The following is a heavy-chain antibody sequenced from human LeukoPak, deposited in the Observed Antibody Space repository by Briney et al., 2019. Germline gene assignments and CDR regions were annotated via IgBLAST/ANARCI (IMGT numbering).Heavy chain of an antibody. Sequence: ASVTVSCKASGYTFTSYDINWVRQATGQGLEWMGWMNPNSGSTGYAQKFQGRVTMTRNTSINTAYMELNSLRSEDTAIYYCARMYYYDSSINPNWFDPWGQGTLVTVSS. CDR2: MNPNSGST. J-gene: IGHJ5*02. CDR3: ARMYYYDSSINPNWFDP. D-gene: IGHD3-22*01. V-gene: IGHV1-8*01. CDR1: GYTFTSYD.